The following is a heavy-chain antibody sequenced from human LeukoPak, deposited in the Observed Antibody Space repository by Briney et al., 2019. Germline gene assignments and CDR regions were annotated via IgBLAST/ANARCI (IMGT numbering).Heavy chain of an antibody. CDR1: GYTFTSYG. V-gene: IGHV1-18*01. D-gene: IGHD5-24*01. Sequence: GASVKVSCKASGYTFTSYGISWVRQAPGQGLEWMGWISAYNGNTNYAQKLQGRVTMTTDTSTSTAHMELRSLRSDDTAVYYCARDGYNYWEKYWGQGTLVTVSS. J-gene: IGHJ4*02. CDR2: ISAYNGNT. CDR3: ARDGYNYWEKY.